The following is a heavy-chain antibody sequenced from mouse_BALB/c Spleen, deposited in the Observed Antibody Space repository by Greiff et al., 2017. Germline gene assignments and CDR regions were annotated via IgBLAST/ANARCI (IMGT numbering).Heavy chain of an antibody. J-gene: IGHJ3*01. Sequence: VQLKESGPGLVKPSQSLSLTCSVTGYSITSGYYWNWIRQFPGNKLEWMGYISYDGSNNYNPSLKNRISITRDTSKNQFFLKLNSVTTEDTATYYCARDLIYDGYYEGFAYWGQGTLVTVSA. D-gene: IGHD2-3*01. CDR3: ARDLIYDGYYEGFAY. V-gene: IGHV3-6*02. CDR2: ISYDGSN. CDR1: GYSITSGYY.